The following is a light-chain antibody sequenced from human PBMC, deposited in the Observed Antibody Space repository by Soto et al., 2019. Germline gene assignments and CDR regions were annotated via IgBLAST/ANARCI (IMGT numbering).Light chain of an antibody. V-gene: IGKV1-5*01. J-gene: IGKJ2*01. CDR3: QQYGDSPMYT. CDR2: DAS. Sequence: DIQMTQSPSTLSATAGDRVTITCRVSQSISSWLAWYQHKPGKAPKLLIYDASNLDSGVPSRFSGSGSGTEFSLTISRLEPEDFAVYFCQQYGDSPMYTFGQGTKLEI. CDR1: QSISSW.